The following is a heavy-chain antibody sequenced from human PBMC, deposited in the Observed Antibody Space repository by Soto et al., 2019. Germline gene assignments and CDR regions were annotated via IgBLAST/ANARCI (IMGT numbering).Heavy chain of an antibody. V-gene: IGHV4-31*03. CDR3: AREKGCSGRSCYVIDY. D-gene: IGHD2-15*01. Sequence: QVQLQESGPGLVKPSQTLSLTCTVSGGSISSGGYYWSWIRQHPGKGLEWIGYIYYSGSTYYNPSLKSRVTISVDTSKNQFSLKLTSVTAADTAVYYCAREKGCSGRSCYVIDYWGQGTLVTVS. J-gene: IGHJ4*02. CDR1: GGSISSGGYY. CDR2: IYYSGST.